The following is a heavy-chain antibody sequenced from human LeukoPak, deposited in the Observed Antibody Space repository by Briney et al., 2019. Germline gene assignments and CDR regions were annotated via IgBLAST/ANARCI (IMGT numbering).Heavy chain of an antibody. CDR3: AKGVQDEGYFSYGLDV. CDR1: GFTFSFYG. Sequence: GGSLRLSCAASGFTFSFYGMHWVRQAPGKGLEWVAFIRYDESNKYYEESVKGRLTISRDNSKNTLYLQMNSLRAEDTAVYYCAKGVQDEGYFSYGLDVWGQGTTVAVSS. D-gene: IGHD6-13*01. V-gene: IGHV3-30*02. CDR2: IRYDESNK. J-gene: IGHJ6*02.